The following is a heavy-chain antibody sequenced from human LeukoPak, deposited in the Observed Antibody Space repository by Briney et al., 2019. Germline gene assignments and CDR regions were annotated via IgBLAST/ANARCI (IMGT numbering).Heavy chain of an antibody. Sequence: PSETLSLTCTVSGGSISSYYWSWIRQPPGKGLEWIGYIYYSGSTNYNPSLKSRVTISVDTSKNQFSLKLSSVTAADTAVYYCAGTYSSGFNPVYNWFDPWGQGTLVTVSS. D-gene: IGHD6-19*01. J-gene: IGHJ5*02. CDR3: AGTYSSGFNPVYNWFDP. V-gene: IGHV4-59*01. CDR1: GGSISSYY. CDR2: IYYSGST.